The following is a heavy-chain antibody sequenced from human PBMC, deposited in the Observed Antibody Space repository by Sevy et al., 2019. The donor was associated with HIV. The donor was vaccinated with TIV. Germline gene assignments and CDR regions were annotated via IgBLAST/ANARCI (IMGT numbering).Heavy chain of an antibody. D-gene: IGHD2-15*01. Sequence: GGSLRLSCAASGFTFSNYNMNWVRQAPGKGLERVSSISSSSRYMYYADPMKGRFTISRDNAKNSLYLQMNSLRAEVTAVYYCARVVAYCSGGSCFPGYYYGMDVWGQGTTVTVSS. CDR2: ISSSSRYM. J-gene: IGHJ6*02. CDR1: GFTFSNYN. CDR3: ARVVAYCSGGSCFPGYYYGMDV. V-gene: IGHV3-21*01.